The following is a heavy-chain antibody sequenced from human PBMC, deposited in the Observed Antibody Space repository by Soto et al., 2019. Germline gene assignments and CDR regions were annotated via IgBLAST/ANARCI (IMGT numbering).Heavy chain of an antibody. J-gene: IGHJ5*02. V-gene: IGHV1-18*01. D-gene: IGHD2-15*01. CDR2: ISTYDDKT. CDR1: GYSFRTHG. CDR3: ARDLGYCNSSGCFRNWFDP. Sequence: QVQLVQSGAEVKTPGASVKVSCRASGYSFRTHGISWVRQAPGQGLEWMGWISTYDDKTNFPQKFQGRITMTTDTSTSTADMELRSRRSDDTAVYFCARDLGYCNSSGCFRNWFDPWGQGTLVNVSS.